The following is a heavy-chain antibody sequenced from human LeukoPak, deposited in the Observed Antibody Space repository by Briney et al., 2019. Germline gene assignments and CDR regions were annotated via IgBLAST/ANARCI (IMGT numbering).Heavy chain of an antibody. CDR3: ARQRWIQLWFSSEFDY. Sequence: TSETLSLTCTVSGYSISSGYYWGWIRQPPGKGLEWIGSIYYSGSTYYNPSLKSRVTISVDTSKNQFSLKLSSVTAADTAVYYCARQRWIQLWFSSEFDYWGQGTLVTVSS. J-gene: IGHJ4*02. D-gene: IGHD5-18*01. CDR2: IYYSGST. CDR1: GYSISSGYY. V-gene: IGHV4-38-2*02.